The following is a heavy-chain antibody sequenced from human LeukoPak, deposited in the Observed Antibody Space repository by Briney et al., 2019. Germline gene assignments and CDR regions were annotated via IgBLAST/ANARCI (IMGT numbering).Heavy chain of an antibody. Sequence: PSETLSLTCTVSGGSISSSSYYWGWIRQPPGKGLVWIGSIYYSGSTYYNPSLKSRVTISVDTSKNQFSLKLSSVTAADTAVYYCARIPKNIAAAGNPKGVFDYWGQGTLVTVSS. V-gene: IGHV4-39*01. CDR3: ARIPKNIAAAGNPKGVFDY. CDR2: IYYSGST. CDR1: GGSISSSSYY. J-gene: IGHJ4*02. D-gene: IGHD6-13*01.